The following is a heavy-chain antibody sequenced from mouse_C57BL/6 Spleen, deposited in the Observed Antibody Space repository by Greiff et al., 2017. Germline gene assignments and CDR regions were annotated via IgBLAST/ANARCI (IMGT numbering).Heavy chain of an antibody. CDR2: ISGGGSYT. J-gene: IGHJ4*01. Sequence: EVKLVESGGGLVKPGGSLKLSCAASGFTFSSYAMSWVRQTPEKGLEWVATISGGGSYTDYPDNVKGRFTISRDNAKNNLYLQMSQLKSEDTAMYYCAREDYGNCGDAMDYWGQGTSVTVSS. CDR1: GFTFSSYA. CDR3: AREDYGNCGDAMDY. V-gene: IGHV5-4*01. D-gene: IGHD2-1*01.